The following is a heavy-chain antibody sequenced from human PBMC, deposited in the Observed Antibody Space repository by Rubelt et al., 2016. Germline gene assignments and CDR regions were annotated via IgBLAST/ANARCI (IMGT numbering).Heavy chain of an antibody. CDR2: INPNSGGT. V-gene: IGHV1-2*02. CDR1: GYTFTGYY. D-gene: IGHD2-15*01. J-gene: IGHJ4*02. CDR3: ARDYCSGGSCYSVFDY. Sequence: QVQLVQSGAEVKKPGASVKVSCKVSGYTFTGYYMHWVRQAPGQGLEWMGWINPNSGGTNYAQKCQGRVTMTRDTSISTAYMELSRLRSDDTAVYYCARDYCSGGSCYSVFDYWGQGTLVPVSS.